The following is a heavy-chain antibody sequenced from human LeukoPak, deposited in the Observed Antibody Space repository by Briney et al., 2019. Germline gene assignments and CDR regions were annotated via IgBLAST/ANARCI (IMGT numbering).Heavy chain of an antibody. J-gene: IGHJ4*02. Sequence: PGGSLRLSCAASGFTFSSYSMNWVRQAPGKGLEWVSSISSSSSYIYYADSVKGRFTISRDNAKNSLYLQMNRLRVEDTAVYYCARDDYGGNPGFDYWGQGTLVTVSS. CDR2: ISSSSSYI. D-gene: IGHD4-23*01. CDR3: ARDDYGGNPGFDY. V-gene: IGHV3-21*01. CDR1: GFTFSSYS.